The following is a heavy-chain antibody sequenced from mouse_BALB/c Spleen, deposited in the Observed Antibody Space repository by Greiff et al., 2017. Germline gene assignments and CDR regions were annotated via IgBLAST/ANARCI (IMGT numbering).Heavy chain of an antibody. CDR1: GFTFSSYG. CDR3: ARHEDYYGYRHWYFDV. CDR2: ISSGGSYT. Sequence: EVHLVESGGDLVKPGGSLKLSCAASGFTFSSYGMSWVRQTPDKRLEWVATISSGGSYTYYPDSVKGRFTISRVNAKNTLYLQMSSLKSEDTAMYYCARHEDYYGYRHWYFDVWGAGTTVTVSS. J-gene: IGHJ1*01. V-gene: IGHV5-6*01. D-gene: IGHD2-2*01.